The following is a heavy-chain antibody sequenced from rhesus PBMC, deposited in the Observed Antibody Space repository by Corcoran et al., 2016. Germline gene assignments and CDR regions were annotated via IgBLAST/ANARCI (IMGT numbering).Heavy chain of an antibody. J-gene: IGHJ4*01. Sequence: QVQLQESGPGLVKPSETLSLTCAVSGGSVSSGYGGSWIRQPPGKGLEWIGYIYCCSGNTYYNPFPKSLVTISQDTSKNQFSLKLRSVTAADTAVYYCARGGRWSFDSWGQGVLVTVSS. D-gene: IGHD6-13*01. CDR2: IYCCSGNT. CDR1: GGSVSSGYG. V-gene: IGHV4S7*01. CDR3: ARGGRWSFDS.